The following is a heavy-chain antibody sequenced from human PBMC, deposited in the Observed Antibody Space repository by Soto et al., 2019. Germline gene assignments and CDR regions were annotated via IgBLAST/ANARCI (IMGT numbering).Heavy chain of an antibody. CDR2: IIPIFGTA. Sequence: ASVKVSCKASGGTFSSYAISWVRQAPGQGLEWMGGIIPIFGTANYAQKFQGRVTITADESPTTAYMELSILRSEDTAVYYCAQRSTTLRITIFGVVPNAFDIWGQGTMVTVSS. J-gene: IGHJ3*02. V-gene: IGHV1-69*13. CDR1: GGTFSSYA. D-gene: IGHD3-3*01. CDR3: AQRSTTLRITIFGVVPNAFDI.